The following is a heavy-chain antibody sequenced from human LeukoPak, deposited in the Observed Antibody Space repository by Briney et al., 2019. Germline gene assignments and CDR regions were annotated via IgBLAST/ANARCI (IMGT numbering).Heavy chain of an antibody. D-gene: IGHD6-19*01. Sequence: SETLSLTCSVSGGSISSRSYYWGWIRHPPGKGLEWIGSISYSASTYYNPSLKSRVTISVDTSKNQFSLKLSSMTAADTALYYCARQRWLVHNWFDPWGQGTLVTVSS. CDR1: GGSISSRSYY. CDR3: ARQRWLVHNWFDP. V-gene: IGHV4-39*01. CDR2: ISYSAST. J-gene: IGHJ5*02.